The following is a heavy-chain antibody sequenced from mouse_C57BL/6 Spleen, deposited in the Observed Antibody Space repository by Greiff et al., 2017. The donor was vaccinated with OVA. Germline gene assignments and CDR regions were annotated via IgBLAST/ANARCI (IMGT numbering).Heavy chain of an antibody. J-gene: IGHJ1*03. Sequence: QVQLQQPGAELVKPGASVKLSCKASGYTFTSYWMHWVKQRPGQGLEWIGMIHPNSGSTNYNEKFKSKATLTVDKSSSTAYMQLSSLTSEDSAVYYCARVYYDYDEGKSWYFDVWGTGTTVTVSS. CDR1: GYTFTSYW. CDR2: IHPNSGST. V-gene: IGHV1-64*01. D-gene: IGHD2-4*01. CDR3: ARVYYDYDEGKSWYFDV.